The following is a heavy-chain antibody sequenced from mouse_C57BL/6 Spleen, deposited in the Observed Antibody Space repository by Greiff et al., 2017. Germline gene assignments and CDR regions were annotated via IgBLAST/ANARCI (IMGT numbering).Heavy chain of an antibody. V-gene: IGHV1-76*01. Sequence: VHLVESGAELVRPGASVKLSCKASGYTFTDYYINWVKQRPGQGLEWIARIYPGSGNTYYNEKFKGKATLTAEKSSSTAYMQLSSLTSEDSAVYFCARDTSNYVPFDYWGQGTTLTVSS. CDR1: GYTFTDYY. D-gene: IGHD2-5*01. CDR3: ARDTSNYVPFDY. J-gene: IGHJ2*01. CDR2: IYPGSGNT.